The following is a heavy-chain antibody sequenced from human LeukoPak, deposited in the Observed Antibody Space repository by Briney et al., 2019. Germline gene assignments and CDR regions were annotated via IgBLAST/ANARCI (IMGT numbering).Heavy chain of an antibody. V-gene: IGHV1-8*01. J-gene: IGHJ3*02. CDR3: ARGSNAFDI. CDR2: MNPNSGNT. Sequence: GASVKVSCKASGYSFTSYDIIWVRQATAQGLEWMGWMNPNSGNTGYAQKFQGRVTMTRNTSISTAYMELSSLRSEDTAVYYCARGSNAFDIWGQGTMVTVSS. CDR1: GYSFTSYD.